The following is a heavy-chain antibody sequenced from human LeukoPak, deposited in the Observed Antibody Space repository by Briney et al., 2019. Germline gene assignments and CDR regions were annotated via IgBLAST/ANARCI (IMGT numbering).Heavy chain of an antibody. J-gene: IGHJ5*02. Sequence: GGSLRLSCAASGFTFRTYAMDWVRQAPGKGLEWVAVISSDGSNKYYADSVKGRFTISRDTSKNTLYLQMNSLRPEDTAVYYCAKDSDFDSSGLSPWGQGTIVIVSS. CDR1: GFTFRTYA. CDR2: ISSDGSNK. V-gene: IGHV3-30*18. CDR3: AKDSDFDSSGLSP. D-gene: IGHD3-22*01.